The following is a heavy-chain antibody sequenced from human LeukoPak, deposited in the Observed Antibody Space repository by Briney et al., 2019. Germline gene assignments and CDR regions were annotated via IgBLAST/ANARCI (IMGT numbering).Heavy chain of an antibody. J-gene: IGHJ4*02. CDR3: ARYTRFDGSGSYSNLYYFDY. V-gene: IGHV3-48*01. CDR2: ISSSSSTI. CDR1: GFKFSSNC. D-gene: IGHD3-10*01. Sequence: PGGSLRLSCAASGFKFSSNCMTWVRQATGKGLEWVSYISSSSSTIYYADSVKGRFTISRDNAKSSLYLQMNSLRAEDTAVYYCARYTRFDGSGSYSNLYYFDYWGQGTLVTVSS.